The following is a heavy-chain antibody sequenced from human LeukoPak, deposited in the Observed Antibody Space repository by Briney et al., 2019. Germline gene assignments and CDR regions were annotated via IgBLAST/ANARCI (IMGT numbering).Heavy chain of an antibody. CDR3: AKEGGYNYGYLDY. CDR2: ISGSGDT. D-gene: IGHD5-18*01. CDR1: GFTYSIYA. V-gene: IGHV3-23*01. J-gene: IGHJ4*02. Sequence: PGGSLRLSCVVSGFTYSIYAMSWVRQAPGKGLEGVSTISGSGDTYYVDSVKGRFTISRDNSKNTLYLQMNSLRAEDTAVYYCAKEGGYNYGYLDYWGQGTLVTVSS.